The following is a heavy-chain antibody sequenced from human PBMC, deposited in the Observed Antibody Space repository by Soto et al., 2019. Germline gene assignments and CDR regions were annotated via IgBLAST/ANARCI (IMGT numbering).Heavy chain of an antibody. J-gene: IGHJ4*02. CDR3: AREVLWSRYFDY. V-gene: IGHV3-30-3*01. CDR1: GFIFSNYV. CDR2: MSYDGTTT. D-gene: IGHD2-21*01. Sequence: QVQLVESGGGVVQPGRSLRLSCAASGFIFSNYVMYWVRQAPGKGLEWVAFMSYDGTTTYYADSVKGRCTISRDNSKNPLYLQMNTLRPEDTGVYYCAREVLWSRYFDYWGQGTLVTVSS.